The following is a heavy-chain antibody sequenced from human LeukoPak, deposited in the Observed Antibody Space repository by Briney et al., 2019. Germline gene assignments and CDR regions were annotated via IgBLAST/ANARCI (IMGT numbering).Heavy chain of an antibody. Sequence: GGSLSLSCGVSGVSLSSHGMHWVRQAPGKGLEWITFIWSDGSSEYYADSLRGRFTVSRDNSKNTLYLQMNSLRAEDTAVYYCATRRATVTTSYFDYWGQGTLVTVSS. J-gene: IGHJ4*02. CDR1: GVSLSSHG. CDR2: IWSDGSSE. CDR3: ATRRATVTTSYFDY. V-gene: IGHV3-30*02. D-gene: IGHD4-17*01.